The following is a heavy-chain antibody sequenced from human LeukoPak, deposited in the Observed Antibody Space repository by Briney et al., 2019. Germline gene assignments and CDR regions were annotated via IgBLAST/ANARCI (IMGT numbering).Heavy chain of an antibody. D-gene: IGHD6-19*01. CDR2: INPNSGGT. CDR1: GYTFTGYY. CDR3: AREIAVADNPYFDY. Sequence: ASVKVSCKASGYTFTGYYMHWVRQAPGQGLEWMGWINPNSGGTNYAQKFQGRVTMTRDTSISTAYMELSRLRSDDTAVYYCAREIAVADNPYFDYWGQGTLVTVSS. J-gene: IGHJ4*02. V-gene: IGHV1-2*02.